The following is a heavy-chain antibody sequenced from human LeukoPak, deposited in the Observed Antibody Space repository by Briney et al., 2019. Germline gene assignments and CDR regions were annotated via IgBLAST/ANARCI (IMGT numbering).Heavy chain of an antibody. J-gene: IGHJ3*02. V-gene: IGHV3-9*01. CDR1: GFAFDDYA. D-gene: IGHD3-10*01. Sequence: PGGSLRLSCAASGFAFDDYAMHWVRQAPGKGLEWVSGISWNSGSIGYADSVKGRFTISRDNAKNSLYLQMNSLRAEDTALYYCAKDYSYGSGTSDAFDIWGQGTMVTVSS. CDR3: AKDYSYGSGTSDAFDI. CDR2: ISWNSGSI.